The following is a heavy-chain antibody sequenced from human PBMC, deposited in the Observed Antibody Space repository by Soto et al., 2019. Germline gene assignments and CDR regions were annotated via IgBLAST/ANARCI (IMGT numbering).Heavy chain of an antibody. V-gene: IGHV4-34*01. Sequence: QVQLQQWGAGLLKPSETLSLTCAVYGGSFSGYYWTWIRQPPGTGLEWIGEINHSGSTNYNPSLKSRVTISVDTYKNQFSLKLTSVTAADTAVYYCARDKITGLFDYWGQGPLVTVSS. CDR2: INHSGST. J-gene: IGHJ4*02. D-gene: IGHD2-8*02. CDR3: ARDKITGLFDY. CDR1: GGSFSGYY.